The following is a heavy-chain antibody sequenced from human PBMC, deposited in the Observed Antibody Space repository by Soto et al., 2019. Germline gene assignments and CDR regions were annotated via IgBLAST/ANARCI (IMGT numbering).Heavy chain of an antibody. Sequence: GASVKXSCKASGYTFTSYGISWVRQAPGQGLEWMGWISAYNGNTNYAQKPQGRVTMTTDTSTSTAYMELRSLRSDDTAVYYCARDAPRWFGELLDYYYGMDVWGQGTTVTVSS. D-gene: IGHD3-10*01. CDR3: ARDAPRWFGELLDYYYGMDV. J-gene: IGHJ6*02. V-gene: IGHV1-18*01. CDR1: GYTFTSYG. CDR2: ISAYNGNT.